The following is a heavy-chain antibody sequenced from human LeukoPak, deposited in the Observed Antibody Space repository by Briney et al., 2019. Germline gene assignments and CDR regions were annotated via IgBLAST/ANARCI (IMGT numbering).Heavy chain of an antibody. Sequence: GGSLRLSCAASGFTFSSYGMHWVRQAPGKGLEWVPGIWHDGRNKNYGDSVKGRFTISRDNANNTLYLQMNRLRAEDTAVYFCARCSYELGSAVFDYWGQGTLVTVSS. D-gene: IGHD5-18*01. CDR2: IWHDGRNK. V-gene: IGHV3-33*01. CDR3: ARCSYELGSAVFDY. CDR1: GFTFSSYG. J-gene: IGHJ4*02.